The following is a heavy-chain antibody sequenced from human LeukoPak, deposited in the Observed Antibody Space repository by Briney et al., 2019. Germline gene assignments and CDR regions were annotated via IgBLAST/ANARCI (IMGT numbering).Heavy chain of an antibody. Sequence: ASVKVSCKASGGTFSSYAISWVRQAPGQGLEWTGGIIPIFGTANYAQKFQGRVTITADESTSTAYMELSSLRSEDTAVYYCARDYCSSTSCRQYYYMDVWGKGTTVTVSS. D-gene: IGHD2-2*01. J-gene: IGHJ6*03. CDR2: IIPIFGTA. CDR1: GGTFSSYA. CDR3: ARDYCSSTSCRQYYYMDV. V-gene: IGHV1-69*13.